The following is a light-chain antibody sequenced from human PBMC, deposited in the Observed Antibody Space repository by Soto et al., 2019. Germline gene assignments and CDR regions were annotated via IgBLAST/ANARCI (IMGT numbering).Light chain of an antibody. V-gene: IGKV2-30*01. J-gene: IGKJ1*01. Sequence: DVVLTQSPLSLPVTLGQPASISCRSSQRLMYTDGHTYLNWFQQRPGQSPRRLLYKVANRDAGVPDRFSGSGSGTDFTLKISRVEAEDVGFYYCMQATHWPWTFGEGTRVEIK. CDR1: QRLMYTDGHTY. CDR2: KVA. CDR3: MQATHWPWT.